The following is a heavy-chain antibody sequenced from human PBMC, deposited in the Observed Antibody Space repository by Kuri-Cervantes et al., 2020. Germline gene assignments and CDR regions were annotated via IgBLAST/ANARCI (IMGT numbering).Heavy chain of an antibody. CDR2: AYLVGTT. CDR3: ARRQASHITIFEVVIKTRYYFDY. D-gene: IGHD3-3*01. V-gene: IGHV4-38-2*01. Sequence: SETLSLTCDVSGYPITRAYYWGWIRQPPGKGLEWIGNAYLVGTTNYNPSLESRVTISVDTSKHQFSLKLTSVTAADTAVYYCARRQASHITIFEVVIKTRYYFDYWGQGTLVTVSS. CDR1: GYPITRAYY. J-gene: IGHJ4*02.